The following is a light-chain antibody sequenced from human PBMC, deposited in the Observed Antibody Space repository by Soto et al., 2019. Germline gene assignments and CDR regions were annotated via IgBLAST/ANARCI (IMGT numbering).Light chain of an antibody. J-gene: IGKJ3*01. Sequence: EIVWTHSLGTLSFSPGEIATMSSTPSQSVSSSYLAWYPQKPGQAPRLLIYDASNRATGIPARFSGSGSGTDFTLTISSLEPEDFAVYYCQQRSNWPSTVGPGTKVDIK. CDR2: DAS. CDR3: QQRSNWPST. CDR1: QSVSSSY. V-gene: IGKV3-11*01.